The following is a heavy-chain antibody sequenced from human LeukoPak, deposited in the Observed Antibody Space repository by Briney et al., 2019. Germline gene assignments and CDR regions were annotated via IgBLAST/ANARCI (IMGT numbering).Heavy chain of an antibody. CDR1: GGSISSYY. J-gene: IGHJ6*03. D-gene: IGHD2-2*01. CDR2: IYTSGGT. V-gene: IGHV4-4*07. CDR3: ARARIVVVPAAKRGGSYYYMDV. Sequence: SETLSLTCTVSGGSISSYYWSWIRQPAGKGLEWIGRIYTSGGTNYNPSLKSRVTMSVDTSKNQFSPKLSSVTAADTAVYYCARARIVVVPAAKRGGSYYYMDVWGKGTTVTVSS.